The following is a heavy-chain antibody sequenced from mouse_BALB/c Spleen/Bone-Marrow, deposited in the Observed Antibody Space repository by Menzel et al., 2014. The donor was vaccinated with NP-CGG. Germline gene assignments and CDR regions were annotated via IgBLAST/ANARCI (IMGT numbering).Heavy chain of an antibody. CDR3: XXXXXXYFAY. Sequence: VQLQQSGPELVKPGASVKMSCKASGYTFSSXVLHWVKQKPGQXXEXXGYXXPXXXXSKYNEKFRGKATLTSDKSSSTAYMELSALTSEDSXXXXXXXXXXXYFAYXGXXTLVTVSA. CDR1: GYTFSSXV. J-gene: IGHJ3*01. CDR2: XXPXXXXS. V-gene: IGHV1-14*01.